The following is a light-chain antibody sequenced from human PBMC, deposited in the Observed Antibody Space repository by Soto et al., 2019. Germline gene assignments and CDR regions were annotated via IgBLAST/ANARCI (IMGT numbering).Light chain of an antibody. CDR3: QQRSNWPPIT. CDR1: QSVSNNY. J-gene: IGKJ5*01. CDR2: GAS. V-gene: IGKV3-11*01. Sequence: EIVVTHSPGTLSLSPGEIATLSCRASQSVSNNYLAWYQQKPGQAPRLLIYGASNRATGIPARFSGSGSGTDFTLTISSLEPEDFAVYYCQQRSNWPPITFGQGTRLEI.